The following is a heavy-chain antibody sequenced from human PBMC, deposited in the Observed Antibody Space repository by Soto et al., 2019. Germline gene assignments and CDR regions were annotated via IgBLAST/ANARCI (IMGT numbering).Heavy chain of an antibody. J-gene: IGHJ2*01. D-gene: IGHD5-12*01. CDR2: ISSSSSYI. V-gene: IGHV3-21*01. CDR3: ARSKREYSGYDGNWYFDL. CDR1: GFTFSSYS. Sequence: EVQLVESGGGLVKPGGSLRLSCAASGFTFSSYSMNWVRQAPGKGLEWVSSISSSSSYIYYADSVKGRFTIPRDNAKNSLYLQMNSLRAEDTAVYYCARSKREYSGYDGNWYFDLWGRGTLVTVSS.